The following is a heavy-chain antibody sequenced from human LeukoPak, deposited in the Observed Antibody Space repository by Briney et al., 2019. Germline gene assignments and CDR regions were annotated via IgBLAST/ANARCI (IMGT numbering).Heavy chain of an antibody. V-gene: IGHV4-39*01. CDR3: ARRSIVVVPAAPAFDY. Sequence: SETLSLTCAVYGGSFSGYYWGWIRQPPGKGLEWIGSIYYSGSTYYNPSLKSRVTISVDTSKNQFSLKPSSVTAADTAVYYCARRSIVVVPAAPAFDYWGQGTLVTVSS. CDR2: IYYSGST. D-gene: IGHD2-2*01. J-gene: IGHJ4*02. CDR1: GGSFSGYY.